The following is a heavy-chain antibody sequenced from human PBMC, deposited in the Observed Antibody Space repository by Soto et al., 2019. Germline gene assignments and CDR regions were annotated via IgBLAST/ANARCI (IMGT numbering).Heavy chain of an antibody. CDR3: ARSHMAARRYYYYYGMDV. D-gene: IGHD6-6*01. V-gene: IGHV4-59*01. CDR2: IYYSGST. CDR1: GGSISSYY. J-gene: IGHJ6*02. Sequence: SETLSLTCTVSGGSISSYYWSWIRQPPGKGLEWIGYIYYSGSTNYNPSLKSRVTISVDTSKNQFSLKLSSVTAADTAVYYCARSHMAARRYYYYYGMDVWGQGTTVTVSS.